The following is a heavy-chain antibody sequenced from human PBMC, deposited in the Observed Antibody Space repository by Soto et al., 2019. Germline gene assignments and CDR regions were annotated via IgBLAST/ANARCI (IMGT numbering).Heavy chain of an antibody. V-gene: IGHV4-39*01. Sequence: QLQLQESGPGLVKPSETLSLTCTVSGGSISSSSYYWGWIRQPPGKGLEWIGSIYYSGSTYYNPSLKSRVTISVDTSQNQFSLKLSSVTAADTAVYYCARHQDGSGSYLQGDVDYWGQGTLVTVSS. J-gene: IGHJ4*02. CDR3: ARHQDGSGSYLQGDVDY. CDR1: GGSISSSSYY. D-gene: IGHD3-10*01. CDR2: IYYSGST.